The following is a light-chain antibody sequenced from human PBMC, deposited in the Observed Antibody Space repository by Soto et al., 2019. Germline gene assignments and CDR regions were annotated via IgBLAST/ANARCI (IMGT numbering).Light chain of an antibody. V-gene: IGLV2-8*01. CDR3: SSYAGSNNFV. CDR1: SSDVGYYDY. J-gene: IGLJ1*01. Sequence: QSVLTQPPSASGFPGQSVTISCTGTSSDVGYYDYDSWYQQHPGKAPKLVIYEVTKRPSGVPDRVSASKSGNTASLTVSGLRAEDEADYYCSSYAGSNNFVFGSGTKVTVL. CDR2: EVT.